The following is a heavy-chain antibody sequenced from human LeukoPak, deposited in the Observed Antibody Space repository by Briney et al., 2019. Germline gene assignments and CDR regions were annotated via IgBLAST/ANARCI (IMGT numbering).Heavy chain of an antibody. V-gene: IGHV3-23*01. Sequence: GGSLRLSCAASGFTFKTYVMTWVRQAPGKGLEWVSTIPTTGGSTYYADSVKGRFTISRDNSMNTLHLQMNSLRAEDTALYYCVRDYDGSYSTLDYWGQGTLVTVSS. CDR3: VRDYDGSYSTLDY. J-gene: IGHJ4*02. D-gene: IGHD3-22*01. CDR1: GFTFKTYV. CDR2: IPTTGGST.